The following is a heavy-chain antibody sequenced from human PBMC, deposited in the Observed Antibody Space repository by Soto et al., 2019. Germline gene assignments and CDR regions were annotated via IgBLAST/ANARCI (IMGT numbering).Heavy chain of an antibody. V-gene: IGHV4-30-2*01. CDR1: AGSISRGGYS. D-gene: IGHD2-8*01. Sequence: PSETLALTCAVSAGSISRGGYSCSGIRQPPGNGLEWIGYIYHSGSTYYNPSLKSRVTISVDRSKNQFSLKLSSVPAADTAVYYCERHENGGPYLLSYSGQGTLVPVSS. CDR2: IYHSGST. CDR3: ERHENGGPYLLSY. J-gene: IGHJ4*02.